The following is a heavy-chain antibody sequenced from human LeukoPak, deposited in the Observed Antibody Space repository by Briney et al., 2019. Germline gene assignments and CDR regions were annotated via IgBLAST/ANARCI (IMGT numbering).Heavy chain of an antibody. J-gene: IGHJ4*02. CDR1: SGSISTSNYY. D-gene: IGHD2-15*01. CDR2: IYYSGST. Sequence: SETLSLTCTVSSGSISTSNYYWGWVRQPPGKGLEWIGSIYYSGSTYYNPSLKSRVTISVDTPKNQFSLKLSSVTAADTAVYYCARALSTRGYFDYWGQGTLVTVSS. V-gene: IGHV4-39*07. CDR3: ARALSTRGYFDY.